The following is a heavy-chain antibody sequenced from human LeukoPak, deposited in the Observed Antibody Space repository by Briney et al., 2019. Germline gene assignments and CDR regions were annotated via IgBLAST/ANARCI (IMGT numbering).Heavy chain of an antibody. CDR1: GFTFSSYE. CDR2: ISSSGSNI. J-gene: IGHJ6*04. CDR3: AELGITMIGGV. D-gene: IGHD3-10*02. Sequence: GGSLRLSCAASGFTFSSYEMNWVRQAPGKGLEWVSYISSSGSNIYYADSVKGRFNISRDNAKNSLYLQMNSLRAEDTAVYYCAELGITMIGGVWGKGTTVTISS. V-gene: IGHV3-48*03.